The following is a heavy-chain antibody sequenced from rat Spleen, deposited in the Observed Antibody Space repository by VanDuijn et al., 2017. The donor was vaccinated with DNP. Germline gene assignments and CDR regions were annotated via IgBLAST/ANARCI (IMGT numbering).Heavy chain of an antibody. V-gene: IGHV2-72*01. CDR2: IWAGETT. J-gene: IGHJ1*01. CDR3: ARHKNWYFDF. Sequence: QVQLEESGPGLMQPSETLSLTCTVSGFSLTSNGVGWVRQPLGKGMVWMGTIWAGETTHYNSAVQSRLSISRDTSKRQVFLKMNSRQPEDTGTYYCARHKNWYFDFWGPGTMVTVSS. CDR1: GFSLTSNG.